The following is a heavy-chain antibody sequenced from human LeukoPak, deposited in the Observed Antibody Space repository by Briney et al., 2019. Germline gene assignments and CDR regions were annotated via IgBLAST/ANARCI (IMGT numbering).Heavy chain of an antibody. CDR2: IRYDGSNK. V-gene: IGHV3-30*02. CDR3: AKFSGYGSGRYPSQDYYYYGMDV. J-gene: IGHJ6*02. D-gene: IGHD3-10*01. CDR1: GFTFSSYG. Sequence: PGGSLRLSCAASGFTFSSYGMHWVRQAPGKGLEWVAFIRYDGSNKYYADSVKGRFTISRDNSKNTLYLQMNSLRAEDTAVYYCAKFSGYGSGRYPSQDYYYYGMDVWGQGTTVTVSS.